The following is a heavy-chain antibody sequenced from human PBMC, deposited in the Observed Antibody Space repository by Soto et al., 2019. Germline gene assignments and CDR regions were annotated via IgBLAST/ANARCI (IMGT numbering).Heavy chain of an antibody. J-gene: IGHJ3*01. CDR3: ARVKVPAAILGAFDL. V-gene: IGHV1-18*01. CDR1: GYTFSTYG. Sequence: QAQLVQSGGEMRKPGASVKVSCKASGYTFSTYGITWVRQAPGQGLEWMGWINPLKGDTNSAARFQDRHTMTTDTSTRTAYMELRSLTSDDTAVYYCARVKVPAAILGAFDLWGQGTVVTVSS. D-gene: IGHD2-2*02. CDR2: INPLKGDT.